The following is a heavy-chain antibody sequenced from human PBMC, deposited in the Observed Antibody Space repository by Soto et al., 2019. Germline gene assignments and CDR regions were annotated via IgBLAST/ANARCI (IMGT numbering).Heavy chain of an antibody. CDR3: AHAYGGTSWPNDAFDV. CDR1: GFSLSTDGVG. V-gene: IGHV2-5*02. D-gene: IGHD2-21*01. CDR2: IYWDDDQ. Sequence: QITLKESGPTLVKPTQTLTLTCTFSGFSLSTDGVGVGWIRQPPGKALEWLALIYWDDDQRYSPSLKTRLTITKHTSNNQVVLTMTNMDPVDTATYYCAHAYGGTSWPNDAFDVWGQGPVVTVSS. J-gene: IGHJ3*01.